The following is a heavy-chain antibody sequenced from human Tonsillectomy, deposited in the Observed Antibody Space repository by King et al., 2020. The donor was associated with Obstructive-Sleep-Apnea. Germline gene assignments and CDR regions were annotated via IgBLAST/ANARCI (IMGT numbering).Heavy chain of an antibody. D-gene: IGHD3-22*01. CDR1: GYTFTSYG. J-gene: IGHJ4*02. CDR2: ISAHNGNT. Sequence: QLVQSGAEVKKPGSSVKVSCKASGYTFTSYGFSWVRQAPGQGPEWIGWISAHNGNTNYAQKLRGRLTLTTDTSTSTAYMDLRSLRSDETAIYYCARGRERAHKPIYGSSGPWDYWGQGTLVTVSS. CDR3: ARGRERAHKPIYGSSGPWDY. V-gene: IGHV1-18*04.